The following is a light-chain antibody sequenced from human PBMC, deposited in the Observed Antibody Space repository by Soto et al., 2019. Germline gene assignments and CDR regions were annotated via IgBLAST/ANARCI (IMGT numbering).Light chain of an antibody. V-gene: IGLV1-44*01. CDR2: SDD. Sequence: QAVVTQPPSASGTPGQRVTISCSGDTSNIGSQTVNWYQQFPGTAPRLLVYSDDQWPSGVPDRFSGSKSGTSASLAINGLQSEDGATYYCAAWDGNLKGWLFGGGTKLTVL. J-gene: IGLJ3*02. CDR1: TSNIGSQT. CDR3: AAWDGNLKGWL.